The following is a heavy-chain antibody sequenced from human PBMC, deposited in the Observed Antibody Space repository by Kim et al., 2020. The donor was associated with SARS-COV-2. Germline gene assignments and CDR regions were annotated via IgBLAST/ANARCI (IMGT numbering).Heavy chain of an antibody. J-gene: IGHJ2*01. V-gene: IGHV3-23*01. CDR3: AKCIAVAGTGWYFDL. D-gene: IGHD6-19*01. Sequence: DPVKGRFTISRDHSKNTLYLQMNSLRAEDTAVYYCAKCIAVAGTGWYFDLWGRGTLVTVSS.